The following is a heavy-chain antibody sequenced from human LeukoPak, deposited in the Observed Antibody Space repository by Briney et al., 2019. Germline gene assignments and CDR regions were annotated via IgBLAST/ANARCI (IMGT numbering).Heavy chain of an antibody. CDR3: ARGDSVVTAAY. CDR2: IYSGGST. Sequence: GGSLRLSCAASGFTVSRYYISWVRQAPGKGLEWVSVIYSGGSTYYADSVKGRFTISRNNSKNTLYLQMNSLRAEDTAVYYCARGDSVVTAAYWGQGTLVTVSS. V-gene: IGHV3-53*01. J-gene: IGHJ4*02. D-gene: IGHD2-21*02. CDR1: GFTVSRYY.